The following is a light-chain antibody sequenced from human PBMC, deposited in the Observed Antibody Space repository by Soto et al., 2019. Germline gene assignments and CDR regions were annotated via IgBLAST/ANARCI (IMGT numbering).Light chain of an antibody. V-gene: IGKV1-5*03. CDR1: QSIGSW. Sequence: DIQMTQSPSTLSASVGDRVIIVCRASQSIGSWLAWYQQKTGKAPKLLIYKASTLESGVPSRFRGSGSGTEFTLTIRRLQPDDFETYYCQQYNTYLWTFGQGTKVDIK. CDR3: QQYNTYLWT. CDR2: KAS. J-gene: IGKJ1*01.